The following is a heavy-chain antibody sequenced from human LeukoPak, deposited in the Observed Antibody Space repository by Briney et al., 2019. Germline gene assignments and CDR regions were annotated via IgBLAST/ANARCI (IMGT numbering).Heavy chain of an antibody. CDR2: ISGSGDNT. D-gene: IGHD5-12*01. V-gene: IGHV3-23*01. CDR1: GFTFSTYA. CDR3: AKTSRGYSGYDSPFDY. Sequence: GGSLRLSCAASGFTFSTYAMTWVRQAPEKGLEWVSAISGSGDNTYYADSEKGRFTISRDSSKSTLYLQMNSLRAEDTAVYYCAKTSRGYSGYDSPFDYWGQGTLATVSS. J-gene: IGHJ4*02.